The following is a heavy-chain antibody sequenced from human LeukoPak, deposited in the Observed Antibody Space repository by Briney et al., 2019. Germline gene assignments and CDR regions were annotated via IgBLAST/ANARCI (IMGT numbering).Heavy chain of an antibody. V-gene: IGHV1-8*01. Sequence: ASVKVSCKASGYTSTSPDINWVRQATGRGLEWLGWMNPRDNTGYAQKFQGIVTLTRDKSINTAYMELSSLRSDDTAVYYCARYTQHYGFDIWGQGTMVTVSA. CDR1: GYTSTSPD. D-gene: IGHD3-3*02. CDR3: ARYTQHYGFDI. CDR2: MNPRDNT. J-gene: IGHJ3*02.